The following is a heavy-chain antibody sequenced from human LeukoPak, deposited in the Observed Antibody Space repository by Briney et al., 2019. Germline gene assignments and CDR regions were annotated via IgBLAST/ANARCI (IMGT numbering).Heavy chain of an antibody. Sequence: GGSLRLSCAASGFTVGSNYMSWVRQAPGKGLEWVSVIYSGGSTYYADSVKGRFTISRDNSKNTLYLQMNSLRAEDTAVYYCARDPPPDYYDSSGYYQVSWGQGTLVTVSS. CDR3: ARDPPPDYYDSSGYYQVS. D-gene: IGHD3-22*01. CDR2: IYSGGST. J-gene: IGHJ5*02. CDR1: GFTVGSNY. V-gene: IGHV3-66*01.